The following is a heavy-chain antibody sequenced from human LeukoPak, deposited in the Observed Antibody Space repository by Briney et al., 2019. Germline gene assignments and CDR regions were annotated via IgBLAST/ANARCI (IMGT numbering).Heavy chain of an antibody. CDR2: ISGSGSST. D-gene: IGHD3-9*01. Sequence: GGSLSLSCAASGFSFSSYAMSWVRQAPGKGLEWVSAISGSGSSTYYADSVKGRFTISRDNSKNTLYLQMNSLRAEDTAVYYCAKTKYYDILTGFPPPFDYWGQGTLVTVSS. V-gene: IGHV3-23*01. CDR3: AKTKYYDILTGFPPPFDY. J-gene: IGHJ4*02. CDR1: GFSFSSYA.